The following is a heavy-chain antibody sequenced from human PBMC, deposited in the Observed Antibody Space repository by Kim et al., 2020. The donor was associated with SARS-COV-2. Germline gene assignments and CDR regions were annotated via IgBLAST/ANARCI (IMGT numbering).Heavy chain of an antibody. CDR2: INHSGST. D-gene: IGHD3-3*01. J-gene: IGHJ6*03. CDR1: GGSFSGYY. Sequence: SETLSLTCAASGGSFSGYYRRWIRQPPGKGLEWIGKINHSGSTNYNPSLKSRVTISVDTSKNQFSLKLSSVTAADTAVYYCAGVGRFLEWLLSTHYYYYMDVWGKGTTVTVSS. V-gene: IGHV4-34*01. CDR3: AGVGRFLEWLLSTHYYYYMDV.